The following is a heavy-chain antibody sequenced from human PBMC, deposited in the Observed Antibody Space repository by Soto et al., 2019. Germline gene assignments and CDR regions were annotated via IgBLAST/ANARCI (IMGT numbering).Heavy chain of an antibody. J-gene: IGHJ4*02. V-gene: IGHV4-59*01. Sequence: PSETLSLTCTVSGGSISSYYWSWIRQPPGKGLEWIGYIYYSGSTNYNPSLKSRVTISVDTSKNQFSLKLSSVTAADTAEYYCTSSYYYGSGSQKPYYFDYWGQGTLVTVSS. CDR2: IYYSGST. CDR3: TSSYYYGSGSQKPYYFDY. D-gene: IGHD3-10*01. CDR1: GGSISSYY.